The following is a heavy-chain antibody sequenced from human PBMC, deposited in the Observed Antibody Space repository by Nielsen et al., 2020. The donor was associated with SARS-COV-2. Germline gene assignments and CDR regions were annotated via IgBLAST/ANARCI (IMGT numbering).Heavy chain of an antibody. V-gene: IGHV3-30*18. D-gene: IGHD2-15*01. J-gene: IGHJ4*02. CDR3: AKDWTAIVVVPSGGVDY. Sequence: GESLKISCAASGFTFSTYGMHWVRQAPGKGPEWVAAISYDGSNKYYVDSVKGRFTISRDNSKNTLYLQMSSLREEDTAVYYCAKDWTAIVVVPSGGVDYWGQGTRVTVSS. CDR1: GFTFSTYG. CDR2: ISYDGSNK.